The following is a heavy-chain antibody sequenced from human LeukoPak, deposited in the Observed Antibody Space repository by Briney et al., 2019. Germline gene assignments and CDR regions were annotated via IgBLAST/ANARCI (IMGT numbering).Heavy chain of an antibody. CDR2: VTLDVDTT. CDR3: AIRDGNNDRDY. CDR1: GFTFSVHA. V-gene: IGHV3-23*01. Sequence: GGSLRLSCAASGFTFSVHAMTWVRQAPGKGLDWVSSVTLDVDTTYYADSVKGRFTISRDNSKNTLYLQMDSLRVDDTALYYCAIRDGNNDRDYWGQGILVTVSS. D-gene: IGHD5-24*01. J-gene: IGHJ4*02.